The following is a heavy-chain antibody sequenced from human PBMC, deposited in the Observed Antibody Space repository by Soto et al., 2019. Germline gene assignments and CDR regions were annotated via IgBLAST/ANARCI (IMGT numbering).Heavy chain of an antibody. Sequence: GASVKVSCKASGYTFNTYAMHWVRQAPGQRLEWMGWINAGNGDTKYSQRFQGRVTITRDASATTAYMELSSLTSEDTAIYYCARDFCFSGTCYDDAFDLWGQGSMVTVSS. CDR1: GYTFNTYA. V-gene: IGHV1-3*01. J-gene: IGHJ3*01. D-gene: IGHD2-15*01. CDR2: INAGNGDT. CDR3: ARDFCFSGTCYDDAFDL.